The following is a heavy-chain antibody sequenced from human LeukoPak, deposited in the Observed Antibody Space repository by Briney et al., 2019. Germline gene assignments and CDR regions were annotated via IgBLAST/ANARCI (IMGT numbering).Heavy chain of an antibody. CDR3: ARVAGTTIYYYYGMDV. CDR2: ISAYNGNT. CDR1: GYTFTSYG. V-gene: IGHV1-18*01. D-gene: IGHD1-7*01. J-gene: IGHJ6*02. Sequence: ASVKVSCKASGYTFTSYGISWVRQAPGQGLEWMEWISAYNGNTNYAQKLQGRVTMTTDTSTSTAYMELRSLRSDDTAVYYCARVAGTTIYYYYGMDVWGQGTTVTVSS.